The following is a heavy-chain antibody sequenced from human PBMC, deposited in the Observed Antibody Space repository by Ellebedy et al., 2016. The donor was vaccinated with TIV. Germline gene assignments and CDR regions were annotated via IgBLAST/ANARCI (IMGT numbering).Heavy chain of an antibody. D-gene: IGHD2-2*01. V-gene: IGHV3-23*01. Sequence: GESLKISCAASGFTFVSHAMTWVRQAPGTGLEWVSAINGRGGTTYYADYVKGRFTISRDNSENTLYLQMNNLRAEDTARYYCEKPTPGHCIRTTCSPKSYNAMDVWGQGTTVTVSS. CDR2: INGRGGTT. J-gene: IGHJ6*02. CDR1: GFTFVSHA. CDR3: EKPTPGHCIRTTCSPKSYNAMDV.